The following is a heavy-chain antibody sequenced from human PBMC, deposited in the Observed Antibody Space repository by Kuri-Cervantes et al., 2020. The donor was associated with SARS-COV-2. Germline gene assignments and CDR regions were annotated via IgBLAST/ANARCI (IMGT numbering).Heavy chain of an antibody. CDR1: GYSISSGYY. CDR3: ARDIVVVPAATLDFGYYYYYMDV. J-gene: IGHJ6*03. D-gene: IGHD2-2*01. Sequence: ESLKISCAVSGYSISSGYYWGWIRQPPGKGLEWIGRIYSAGDSNYNPSLKSRVTISLDRSKNQFSLKLTSVTAADTAVYYCARDIVVVPAATLDFGYYYYYMDVWGKGTTVTVSS. CDR2: IYSAGDS. V-gene: IGHV4-38-2*02.